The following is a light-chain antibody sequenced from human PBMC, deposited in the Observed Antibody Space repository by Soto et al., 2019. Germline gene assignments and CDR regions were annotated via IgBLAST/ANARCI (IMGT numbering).Light chain of an antibody. Sequence: QSALTQPASVSGSPGQSITISCTGTSSDVGSYNLVSWYQQHPGKAPKLMIYEGSKRPSGVSKRFSGSKSGNTASLTISGLQAEDEADYDCCSCAGSKVFGGGTKLTVL. CDR2: EGS. CDR3: CSCAGSKV. CDR1: SSDVGSYNL. J-gene: IGLJ3*02. V-gene: IGLV2-23*01.